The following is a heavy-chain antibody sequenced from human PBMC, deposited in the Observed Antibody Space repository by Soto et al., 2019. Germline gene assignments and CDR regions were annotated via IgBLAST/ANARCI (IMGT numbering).Heavy chain of an antibody. J-gene: IGHJ6*02. CDR2: IYYSGST. Sequence: SETLSLTCTVSGGSISSYYWSWIRQPPGKGLEWIGYIYYSGSTYYNPSLKSRVTISVDTSKNQFSLKLSSVTAAETAVYYCAVLAAKPGGSRYYYGMDVWGQATTVTVSS. V-gene: IGHV4-59*08. CDR1: GGSISSYY. CDR3: AVLAAKPGGSRYYYGMDV. D-gene: IGHD2-15*01.